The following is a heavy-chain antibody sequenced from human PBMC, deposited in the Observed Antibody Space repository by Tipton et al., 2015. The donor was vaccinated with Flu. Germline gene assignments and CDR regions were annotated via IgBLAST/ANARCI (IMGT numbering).Heavy chain of an antibody. CDR1: GYTFGDYD. CDR3: TRGLKGRFLQLGY. V-gene: IGHV1-8*01. D-gene: IGHD5-24*01. CDR2: MDPNSGNT. J-gene: IGHJ4*02. Sequence: QLVQSGAEVKKPGASVKVSCEASGYTFGDYDINWVRQATGQGLEWMGWMDPNSGNTGYAQKFQGRVIMTRDTSINTAYMDLSSLRSEDTAMYYCTRGLKGRFLQLGYWGQGTLVTVSA.